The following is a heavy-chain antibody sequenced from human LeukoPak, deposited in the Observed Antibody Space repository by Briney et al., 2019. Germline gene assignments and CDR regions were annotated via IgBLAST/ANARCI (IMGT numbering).Heavy chain of an antibody. CDR3: AKHRFESGGYHSTD. V-gene: IGHV3-23*01. J-gene: IGHJ4*02. Sequence: GGSLRLSCAASGFTFSSYAMSWVGQAPGKGLAWVSTSADSVKGRFTISRDNSKNTLYLQMNSLRDEDTAVYYCAKHRFESGGYHSTDWGQGTLVTVSS. CDR1: GFTFSSYA. D-gene: IGHD3-22*01.